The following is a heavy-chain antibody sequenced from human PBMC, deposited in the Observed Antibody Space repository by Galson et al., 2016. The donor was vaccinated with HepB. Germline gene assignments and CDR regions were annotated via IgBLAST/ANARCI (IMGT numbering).Heavy chain of an antibody. CDR3: TSSGRGSSYGSPADRPTFGY. D-gene: IGHD5-18*01. Sequence: SVKVSCKASGGTFSSSAISWVRQAPGQGLEWMGGIILLFDTATYAQKFRGRVTITADESTSTAYMELSSLRSEDTAVYYCTSSGRGSSYGSPADRPTFGYWGQGTLVTVSS. CDR2: IILLFDTA. V-gene: IGHV1-69*13. J-gene: IGHJ4*02. CDR1: GGTFSSSA.